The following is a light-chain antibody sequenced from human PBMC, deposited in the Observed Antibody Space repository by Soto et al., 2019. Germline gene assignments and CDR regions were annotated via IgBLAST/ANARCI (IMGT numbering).Light chain of an antibody. CDR1: QSVSSTN. J-gene: IGKJ1*01. V-gene: IGKV3-20*01. CDR3: QHYGNSVWT. Sequence: EIVFTQSPGTLSLSPGERATLSCRASQSVSSTNLVWYQLKPGQAPRLLIYGASSRATGIPDRFSGSGSEIDFTLIITRLEPEDFAVYYCQHYGNSVWTFGQGTRWIS. CDR2: GAS.